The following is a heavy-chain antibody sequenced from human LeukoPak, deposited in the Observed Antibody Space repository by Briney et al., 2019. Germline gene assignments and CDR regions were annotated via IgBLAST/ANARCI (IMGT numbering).Heavy chain of an antibody. D-gene: IGHD3-3*01. CDR2: IYYSGST. CDR3: ARGTRYYDFWSGSWAFDY. CDR1: GGSISSSSYY. V-gene: IGHV4-39*01. Sequence: SETLSLTCTVPGGSISSSSYYWGWIRQPPGKGLEWIGSIYYSGSTYYNPSLKSRVTISVDTSKKQFSLKLSSVTAADTAVYYCARGTRYYDFWSGSWAFDYWGQGTLVTVSS. J-gene: IGHJ4*02.